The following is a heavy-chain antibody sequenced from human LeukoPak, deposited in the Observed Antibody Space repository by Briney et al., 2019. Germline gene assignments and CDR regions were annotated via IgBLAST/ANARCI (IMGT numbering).Heavy chain of an antibody. J-gene: IGHJ6*03. CDR1: GGSISSGGYY. Sequence: SETLSLTCTVSGGSISSGGYYWSWIRQPPGKGLEWIGYIYHSGSTYCNPSLKSRVTISVDRSKNQFSLKLSSVTAADTAVYYCAREPSGYCSSTSCYYMDVWGKGTTVTVSS. CDR3: AREPSGYCSSTSCYYMDV. CDR2: IYHSGST. D-gene: IGHD2-2*01. V-gene: IGHV4-30-2*01.